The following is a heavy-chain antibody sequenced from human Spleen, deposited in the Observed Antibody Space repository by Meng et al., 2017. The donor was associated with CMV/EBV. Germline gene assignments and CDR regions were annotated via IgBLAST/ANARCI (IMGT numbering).Heavy chain of an antibody. J-gene: IGHJ6*02. Sequence: ASVKVSCKASGYTFTGYYMHWVRQVPGQGLEWMGWMNPNNGGTNFAQKFQGRVTLTRDTSISTAYMDLRSLTSEDTAVYYCATEWQGDPVQFPCLDVWGQGTRSPSP. D-gene: IGHD5-12*01. CDR2: MNPNNGGT. CDR1: GYTFTGYY. V-gene: IGHV1-2*02. CDR3: ATEWQGDPVQFPCLDV.